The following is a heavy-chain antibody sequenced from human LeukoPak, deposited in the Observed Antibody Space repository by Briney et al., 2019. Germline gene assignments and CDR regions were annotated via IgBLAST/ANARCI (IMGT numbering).Heavy chain of an antibody. CDR1: GGSISNYY. CDR3: ARDTSQYYFDY. J-gene: IGHJ4*02. CDR2: IYYSGST. Sequence: SETLSLTCTVSGGSISNYYWSWIRQPPGKGLEWIGYIYYSGSTNYNPSLKSRVTISVDTSKNQFSLKLSSVTAADTAVYYCARDTSQYYFDYWGQGTLVTVSS. D-gene: IGHD1-26*01. V-gene: IGHV4-59*01.